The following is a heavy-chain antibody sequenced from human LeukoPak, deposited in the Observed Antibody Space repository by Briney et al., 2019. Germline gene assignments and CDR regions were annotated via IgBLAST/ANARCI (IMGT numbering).Heavy chain of an antibody. CDR3: ARGSGWYYY. D-gene: IGHD6-19*01. V-gene: IGHV4-59*01. CDR1: GGSISTYY. J-gene: IGHJ4*02. CDR2: IYYSGST. Sequence: PSETLSLTCTVSGGSISTYYWSWIRQPPGKGLEWIGYIYYSGSTNYNPSLKSRVTISVDTSKNQISLKLNSVTAADTAVYYCARGSGWYYYWGQGNLVAVSS.